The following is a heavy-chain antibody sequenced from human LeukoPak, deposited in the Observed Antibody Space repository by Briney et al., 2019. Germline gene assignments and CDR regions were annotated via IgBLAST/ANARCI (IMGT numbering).Heavy chain of an antibody. J-gene: IGHJ3*02. CDR2: IIPIFGTA. Sequence: SVKVSCKASGGTFSSYAISWVRQAPGQGLEWMGGIIPIFGTANYAQKFQGRVTITADESTSTAYMELSSLRSEDTALYYCASHNVYYDFWSGYREYDAFDIWGQGTMVTVSS. V-gene: IGHV1-69*01. CDR1: GGTFSSYA. CDR3: ASHNVYYDFWSGYREYDAFDI. D-gene: IGHD3-3*01.